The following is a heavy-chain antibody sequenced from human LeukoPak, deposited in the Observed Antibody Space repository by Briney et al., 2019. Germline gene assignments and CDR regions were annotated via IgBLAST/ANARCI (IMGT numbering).Heavy chain of an antibody. Sequence: GRSLRLSCAASVFTFSSYAMHLVRQAPGKGLEWVAVISYDGSNKYYADSVKGRFTISRDNSKNTLYLQMNSLRAEDTAVYYCARDSQKYSSGWYPFDYWGQGTLVTVSS. D-gene: IGHD6-19*01. CDR3: ARDSQKYSSGWYPFDY. CDR2: ISYDGSNK. J-gene: IGHJ4*02. CDR1: VFTFSSYA. V-gene: IGHV3-30-3*01.